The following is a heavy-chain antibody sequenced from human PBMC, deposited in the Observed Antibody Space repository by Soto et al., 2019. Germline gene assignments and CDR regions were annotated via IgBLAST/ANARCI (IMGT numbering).Heavy chain of an antibody. D-gene: IGHD6-19*01. CDR2: IYYSGST. J-gene: IGHJ4*02. V-gene: IGHV4-31*03. Sequence: QVQLQESGPGLVKPSQTLSLTCTVSGGSISSGGYYWSWIRQHPGTGLEWIGYIYYSGSTYYNPSLKSRVTISVDTSKNQFSLKLSSVTAADTAVYYCARDKREQWLTDYWGQGTLVTVSS. CDR3: ARDKREQWLTDY. CDR1: GGSISSGGYY.